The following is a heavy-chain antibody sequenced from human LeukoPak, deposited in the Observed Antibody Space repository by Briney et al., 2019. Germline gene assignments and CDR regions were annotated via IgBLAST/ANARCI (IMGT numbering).Heavy chain of an antibody. Sequence: PGGSLRLSCAASGFSFSSYWMHWVRQAPGKGLVWVARINSDGSSTTYADSVQGRFTISRDNAKNTLYLQMDSLRAEDTAVYYCARASFDGSGYFFYPPDYWGQGTLVTVSS. CDR2: INSDGSST. D-gene: IGHD3-22*01. J-gene: IGHJ4*02. V-gene: IGHV3-74*01. CDR1: GFSFSSYW. CDR3: ARASFDGSGYFFYPPDY.